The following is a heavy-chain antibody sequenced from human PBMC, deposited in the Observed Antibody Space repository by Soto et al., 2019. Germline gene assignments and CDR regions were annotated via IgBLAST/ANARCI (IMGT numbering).Heavy chain of an antibody. CDR3: AKAGRAAYYYYYMDV. Sequence: GGSRRLSCAASGFTFDDYAMHWVRQAPGKGLEWVSGISWNRGSIGYADSVKGRFTISRVNAKNSLYLQMNSLRAEDTALYYCAKAGRAAYYYYYMDVWGKGTAVTVSS. CDR2: ISWNRGSI. V-gene: IGHV3-9*01. CDR1: GFTFDDYA. J-gene: IGHJ6*03. D-gene: IGHD3-10*01.